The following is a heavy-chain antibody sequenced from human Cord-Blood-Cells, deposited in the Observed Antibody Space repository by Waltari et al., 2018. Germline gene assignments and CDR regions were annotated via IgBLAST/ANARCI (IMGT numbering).Heavy chain of an antibody. J-gene: IGHJ2*01. Sequence: QVQLQESGPGLVKPSETLSLTCAVSGYSISSGYYWGWIRQPPGKGLEWIGSIYHSGCTYYNPSHKSRVTIAVNTSKNQFSLKLSSVTAADTAVYYCAKARVVGAPTGGFDLWGRGTLVTVSS. CDR2: IYHSGCT. CDR3: AKARVVGAPTGGFDL. CDR1: GYSISSGYY. V-gene: IGHV4-38-2*01. D-gene: IGHD2-8*02.